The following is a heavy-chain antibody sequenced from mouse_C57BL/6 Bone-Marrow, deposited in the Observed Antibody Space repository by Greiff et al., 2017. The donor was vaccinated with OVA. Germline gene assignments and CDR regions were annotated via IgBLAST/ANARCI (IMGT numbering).Heavy chain of an antibody. CDR3: ASGYYFDY. Sequence: QVQLQQPGAELVMPGASVKLSCKASGYTFTSYWMHWVTPRPGQGLEWIGAIDPSDSYTTYNQKFKGKSTVTVDKSSSTAYLQLSSLTSEDSAVYYCASGYYFDYWGQGTTLTVSS. J-gene: IGHJ2*01. CDR2: IDPSDSYT. CDR1: GYTFTSYW. V-gene: IGHV1-69*01.